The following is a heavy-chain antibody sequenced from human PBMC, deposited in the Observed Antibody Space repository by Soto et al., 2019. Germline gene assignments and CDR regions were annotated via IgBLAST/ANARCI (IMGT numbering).Heavy chain of an antibody. D-gene: IGHD1-26*01. J-gene: IGHJ4*02. V-gene: IGHV4-4*02. Sequence: QVQLQESGPGLVKPSGTLSLTCTVSGGSMTSSNWWNWVRQSPGKGLEWIGEAHHSGRTNYNPSLKSRVHISVDKSKNHFSLKLSSVTAADTAVYYCARSEATGLDYWGQGTLVTVSS. CDR2: AHHSGRT. CDR1: GGSMTSSNW. CDR3: ARSEATGLDY.